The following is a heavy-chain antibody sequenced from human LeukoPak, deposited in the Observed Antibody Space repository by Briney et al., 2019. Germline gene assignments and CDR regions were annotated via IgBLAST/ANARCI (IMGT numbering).Heavy chain of an antibody. Sequence: SETLSLTCTVSGGSINSHYWSWIRQPPGKGLECIGYIYYSGSTKYNPSLNSRATISLDTSKNHFFLKLTSVTAADTAVYYCARDGDSGGWFDSWGQGALVTVSS. CDR3: ARDGDSGGWFDS. J-gene: IGHJ5*01. CDR1: GGSINSHY. D-gene: IGHD6-25*01. CDR2: IYYSGST. V-gene: IGHV4-59*11.